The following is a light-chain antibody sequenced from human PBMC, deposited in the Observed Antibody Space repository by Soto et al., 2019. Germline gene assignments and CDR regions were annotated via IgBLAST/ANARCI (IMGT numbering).Light chain of an antibody. CDR3: QQYSNWPPYT. J-gene: IGKJ2*01. V-gene: IGKV3-15*01. CDR1: QSVASN. CDR2: GAS. Sequence: EIVMTQSPATLSVSPGERATLSCRASQSVASNLAWYQHKPGQAPRLLISGASTRATGVPASFSGSGSGTEFTLTISTLQSEDFALYYCQQYSNWPPYTFGQGTRLEI.